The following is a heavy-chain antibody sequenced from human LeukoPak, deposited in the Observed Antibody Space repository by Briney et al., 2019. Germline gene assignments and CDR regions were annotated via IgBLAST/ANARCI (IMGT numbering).Heavy chain of an antibody. CDR1: AFTFNMNW. Sequence: PGGSLRLSCAASAFTFNMNWMTWVRQAQGKGLESVAYINKDGSDKYYVDSVKGRFTVSRDNAKNSLYLQMNSLRAEDTAVYYCARDAGYGGNSDYWGQGTLVTVSS. V-gene: IGHV3-7*01. CDR3: ARDAGYGGNSDY. D-gene: IGHD4-23*01. CDR2: INKDGSDK. J-gene: IGHJ4*02.